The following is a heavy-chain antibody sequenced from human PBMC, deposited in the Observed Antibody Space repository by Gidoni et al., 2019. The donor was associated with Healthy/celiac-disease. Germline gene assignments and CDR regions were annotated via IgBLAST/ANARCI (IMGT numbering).Heavy chain of an antibody. V-gene: IGHV1-18*01. CDR3: ARDPHFTVTTSLMSGVGDY. D-gene: IGHD4-17*01. J-gene: IGHJ4*02. CDR2: ISAYNGNT. Sequence: QVQLVQSGAEVKKPGASVKVSCKASGYTFTSYGISWVRQAPGQGLEWMGWISAYNGNTNYAQKLQGRVTMTTDTSTSTAYMELRSLRSDDTAVYYCARDPHFTVTTSLMSGVGDYWGQGTLVTVSS. CDR1: GYTFTSYG.